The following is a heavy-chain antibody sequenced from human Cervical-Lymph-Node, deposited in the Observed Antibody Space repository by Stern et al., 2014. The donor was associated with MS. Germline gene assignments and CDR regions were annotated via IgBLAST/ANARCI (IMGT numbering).Heavy chain of an antibody. D-gene: IGHD1-7*01. V-gene: IGHV5-51*01. Sequence: EVQLVQSGAEVKKPGESLKISCKASGCSFVHYWIGWVRQMPGKGLEWMGAIYPVPSDTRYSPSVQGQVTISADKSNTIAYLQWSSLKASDTAMYYCARHFGNYAYSYYGVDVWGPGTTVTVSS. CDR2: IYPVPSDT. CDR1: GCSFVHYW. CDR3: ARHFGNYAYSYYGVDV. J-gene: IGHJ6*02.